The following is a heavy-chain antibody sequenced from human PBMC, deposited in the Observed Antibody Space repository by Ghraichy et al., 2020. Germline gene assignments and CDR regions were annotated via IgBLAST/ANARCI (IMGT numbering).Heavy chain of an antibody. J-gene: IGHJ4*02. Sequence: SETLSLTCTVSGGSINTNTFYWGWIRQPPGKGLEWIGSVYYSGSAYYNPSLKSRVTISIDTSKNQFSLKLTSVTATDTATYYCARLPRVTPIVFYFDDWGQGTLVTVSS. CDR3: ARLPRVTPIVFYFDD. D-gene: IGHD2-21*02. CDR2: VYYSGSA. V-gene: IGHV4-39*01. CDR1: GGSINTNTFY.